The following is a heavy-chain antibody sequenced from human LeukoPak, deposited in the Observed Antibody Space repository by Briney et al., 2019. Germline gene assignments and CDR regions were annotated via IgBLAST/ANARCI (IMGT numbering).Heavy chain of an antibody. CDR3: ARIKGGTSATISY. CDR2: IDQDGSEK. V-gene: IGHV3-7*01. Sequence: PGGSLRLSCAASGFTFSGYWVSWVRQAPGKGLEWVANIDQDGSEKYYVDSVKGRFTISKDNARNSVFLQMNSLRVDDTAVYYCARIKGGTSATISYWGQGTLVTVSS. D-gene: IGHD1-26*01. CDR1: GFTFSGYW. J-gene: IGHJ4*02.